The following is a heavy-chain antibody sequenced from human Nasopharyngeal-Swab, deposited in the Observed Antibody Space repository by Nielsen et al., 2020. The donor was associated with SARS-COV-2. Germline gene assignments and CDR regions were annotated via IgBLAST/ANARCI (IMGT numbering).Heavy chain of an antibody. D-gene: IGHD5-12*01. Sequence: GESLKTSCKGSGYSFTSYWIAWVRQMPGKGLELMGIIYPRDSDTRYSPSFQGQVTISADKSISTVYLQWSSLKASDTAMYYCVRPEGVATSFKYYFQYGMDVWGQGTMVTVPS. CDR3: VRPEGVATSFKYYFQYGMDV. V-gene: IGHV5-51*01. J-gene: IGHJ6*02. CDR1: GYSFTSYW. CDR2: IYPRDSDT.